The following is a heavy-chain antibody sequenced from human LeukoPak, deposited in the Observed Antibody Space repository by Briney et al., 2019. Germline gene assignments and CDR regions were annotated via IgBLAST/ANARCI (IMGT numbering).Heavy chain of an antibody. J-gene: IGHJ3*02. CDR2: IRYDGSNK. V-gene: IGHV3-30*02. CDR3: AKDGGSDPDSFDI. D-gene: IGHD2-15*01. CDR1: GFTFSSYS. Sequence: GGSLRLSCAASGFTFSSYSMNWVRQAPGKGLEWLAFIRYDGSNKNYADSVKGRFTISRDNTKNSLYLQMNSLRAEDTAVYYCAKDGGSDPDSFDIWGQGTMVTVSS.